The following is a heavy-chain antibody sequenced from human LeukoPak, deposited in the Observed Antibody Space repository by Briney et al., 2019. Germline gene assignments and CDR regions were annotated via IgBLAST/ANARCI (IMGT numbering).Heavy chain of an antibody. CDR2: FSGSGGST. Sequence: GGSLRLSCAASGFTFSNYAMSWVRQAPGKGLEWVSAFSGSGGSTYYANSVKGRFTISRDNSKNTLYLQMNSLRAEDTAIYYCARDGQYSSSAGDFDYWGQGTLVTVSS. J-gene: IGHJ4*02. CDR1: GFTFSNYA. CDR3: ARDGQYSSSAGDFDY. V-gene: IGHV3-23*01. D-gene: IGHD6-6*01.